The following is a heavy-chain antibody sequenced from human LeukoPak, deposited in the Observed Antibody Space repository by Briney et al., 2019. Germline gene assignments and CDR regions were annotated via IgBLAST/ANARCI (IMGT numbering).Heavy chain of an antibody. CDR3: AKDRLRIVGATQYS. CDR2: ISGGGGSK. Sequence: GGSLRLSCAASGFIFSHYSMHWVRQAPAKGLEWVAAISGGGGSKYYADSVKGRFTISRDSPKHTLYLQINSLRAEDTAVYYCAKDRLRIVGATQYSWGQGTLVTVSS. D-gene: IGHD1-26*01. V-gene: IGHV3-30*18. CDR1: GFIFSHYS. J-gene: IGHJ4*02.